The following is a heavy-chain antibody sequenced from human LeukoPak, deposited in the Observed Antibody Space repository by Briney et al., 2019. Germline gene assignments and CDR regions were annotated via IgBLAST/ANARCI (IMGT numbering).Heavy chain of an antibody. CDR3: AKSATIFGVVIIPPFDY. CDR1: GFTFRNFY. D-gene: IGHD3-3*01. Sequence: PGGSLRLSCAASGFTFRNFYMSWIRQAPGKGLEWVAYIGASGSTIYYRDSVKGRFTISRDHGKNSLYLQMNSLRAEDTAVYYCAKSATIFGVVIIPPFDYWGQGTLVTVSS. J-gene: IGHJ4*02. V-gene: IGHV3-11*01. CDR2: IGASGSTI.